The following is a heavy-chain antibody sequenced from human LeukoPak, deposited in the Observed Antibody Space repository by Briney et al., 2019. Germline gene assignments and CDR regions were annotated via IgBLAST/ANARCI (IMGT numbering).Heavy chain of an antibody. CDR3: ARGSGFLAHYYGMDV. CDR1: GGTFSSYA. J-gene: IGHJ6*02. D-gene: IGHD3-10*01. V-gene: IGHV1-69*01. CDR2: IIPIFGTE. Sequence: ASVKVSCKASGGTFSSYAISWVRQAPGQGLEWMGGIIPIFGTENYAQKFQGRVTITADESTSTAYMELSSLRSEDTAVYYCARGSGFLAHYYGMDVWGQGTTVTVSS.